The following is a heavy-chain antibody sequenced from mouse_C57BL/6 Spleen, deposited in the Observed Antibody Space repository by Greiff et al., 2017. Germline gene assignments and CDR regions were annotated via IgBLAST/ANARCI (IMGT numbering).Heavy chain of an antibody. CDR2: ISSGSSTI. CDR3: AREAGTRAKDY. J-gene: IGHJ4*01. V-gene: IGHV5-17*01. CDR1: GFTFSDYG. Sequence: DVMLVESGGGLVKPGGSLKLSCAASGFTFSDYGMHWVRQAPEKGLEWVAYISSGSSTIYYADTVKGRFTISRDNAKTTLFLQMTSLRSEDTAMYYGAREAGTRAKDYWGQGTSVTVSS. D-gene: IGHD4-1*01.